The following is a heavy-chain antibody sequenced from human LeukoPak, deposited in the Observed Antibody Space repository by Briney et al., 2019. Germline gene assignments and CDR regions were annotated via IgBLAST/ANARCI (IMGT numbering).Heavy chain of an antibody. J-gene: IGHJ6*03. D-gene: IGHD6-13*01. Sequence: PGGSLRLSCAGSGFTFDDYGMSWVRQAPGKGLEWVSGINWNGASTGYADSVKGRFTISRDNAKNSLYLQMNSLRAEDTALYYCARRSISVAGLYYMDVWGKGTTVTVSS. CDR3: ARRSISVAGLYYMDV. CDR2: INWNGAST. V-gene: IGHV3-20*04. CDR1: GFTFDDYG.